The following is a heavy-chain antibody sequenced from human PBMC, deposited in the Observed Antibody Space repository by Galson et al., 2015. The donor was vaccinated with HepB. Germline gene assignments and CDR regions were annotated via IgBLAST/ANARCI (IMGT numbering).Heavy chain of an antibody. V-gene: IGHV3-30-3*01. CDR1: GFTFSSYA. CDR3: ARDQGSAVTTIGDY. D-gene: IGHD4-17*01. Sequence: SLRLSCAASGFTFSSYAMHWVRQAPGKGLEWVAVISYDGSNKYYADSVKGRFTISRDNSKNTLYLQMNSLRAEDTAVYYCARDQGSAVTTIGDYWGQGTLVTVSS. J-gene: IGHJ4*02. CDR2: ISYDGSNK.